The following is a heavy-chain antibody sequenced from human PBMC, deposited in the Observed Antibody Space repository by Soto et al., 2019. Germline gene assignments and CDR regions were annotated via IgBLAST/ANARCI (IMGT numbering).Heavy chain of an antibody. D-gene: IGHD6-19*01. CDR3: ARDSAVAGYRYFDY. J-gene: IGHJ4*02. V-gene: IGHV3-30-3*01. CDR1: GFTFSSYA. Sequence: QVQLVESGGGVVQPGRSLRLSCAASGFTFSSYAMHWVRQAPGKGLEWVAVISYDGSNKYYADSVKGRFTISRDNSKNTLYLQMNSLRAEDTAVYYCARDSAVAGYRYFDYWDQGTLVTVSS. CDR2: ISYDGSNK.